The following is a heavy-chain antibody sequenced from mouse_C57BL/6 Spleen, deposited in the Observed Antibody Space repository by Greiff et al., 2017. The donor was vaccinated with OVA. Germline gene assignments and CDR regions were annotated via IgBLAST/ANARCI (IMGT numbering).Heavy chain of an antibody. CDR2: ISYSGST. V-gene: IGHV3-1*01. D-gene: IGHD2-3*01. CDR3: ARGWLLHFDY. J-gene: IGHJ2*01. CDR1: GYSITSGYD. Sequence: EVKLVESGPGMVKPSQSLSLTCTVTGYSITSGYDWHWIRHFPGNKLEWMGYISYSGSTNYNPSLKSRISITHDTSKNHFFLKLNSVTTEDTATYYCARGWLLHFDYWGQGTTLTVSS.